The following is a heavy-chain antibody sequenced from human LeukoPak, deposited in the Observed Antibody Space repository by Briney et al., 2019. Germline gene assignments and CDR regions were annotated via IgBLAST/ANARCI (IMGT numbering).Heavy chain of an antibody. Sequence: SETLSLTCTVSGGSISSYYWSWIRQPAGKGLEWIGRIYTSGSTNYNPSLKSRVTMSVDTSKNQFSLKLSSVTAADTAVYYCARDYCSSTRCYLNWFDPWGQGTLVSVSS. D-gene: IGHD2-2*01. V-gene: IGHV4-4*07. CDR2: IYTSGST. J-gene: IGHJ5*02. CDR3: ARDYCSSTRCYLNWFDP. CDR1: GGSISSYY.